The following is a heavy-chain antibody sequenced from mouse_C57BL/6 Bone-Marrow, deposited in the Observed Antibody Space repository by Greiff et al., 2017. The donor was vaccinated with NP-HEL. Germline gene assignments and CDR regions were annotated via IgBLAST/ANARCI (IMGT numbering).Heavy chain of an antibody. V-gene: IGHV1-82*01. CDR1: GYAFSSSW. CDR2: IYPGDGDT. CDR3: ARKGTESYDYGEYFDV. D-gene: IGHD2-4*01. Sequence: QVQLQQSGPELVKPGASVKISCKASGYAFSSSWMNWVKQRPGKGLEWIGRIYPGDGDTNYNGKFKGKATLTADKSSSTAYMQLSSLTSEDSAVYFCARKGTESYDYGEYFDVWGTGTTVTVSS. J-gene: IGHJ1*03.